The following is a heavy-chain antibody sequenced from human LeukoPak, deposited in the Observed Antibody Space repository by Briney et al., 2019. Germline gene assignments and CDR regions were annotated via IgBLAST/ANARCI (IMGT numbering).Heavy chain of an antibody. D-gene: IGHD4-23*01. J-gene: IGHJ4*02. V-gene: IGHV3-48*04. CDR3: AKDLDYGGRGLDS. CDR1: GFTFSTSS. Sequence: GGSLRLSCAASGFTFSTSSFNWVRQAPGKGLEWISYISTSSTINYADSVRGRFTISRDNAKSSLSLQMNSLRAEDTAVYYCAKDLDYGGRGLDSWGQGTLVIVSS. CDR2: ISTSSTI.